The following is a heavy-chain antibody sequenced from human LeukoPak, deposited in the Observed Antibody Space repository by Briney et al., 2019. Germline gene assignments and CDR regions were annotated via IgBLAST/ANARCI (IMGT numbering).Heavy chain of an antibody. CDR1: GGTFSSYA. D-gene: IGHD2-15*01. Sequence: SVKVSCTASGGTFSSYAISWVRQAPGQGLEWMGGIIPIFGTANYGQKFQGRVPITADESKSTAYVELSSLRSEDRAVYSCAACSGGGCYIVYWGQGTLVTVSS. V-gene: IGHV1-69*13. CDR2: IIPIFGTA. CDR3: AACSGGGCYIVY. J-gene: IGHJ4*02.